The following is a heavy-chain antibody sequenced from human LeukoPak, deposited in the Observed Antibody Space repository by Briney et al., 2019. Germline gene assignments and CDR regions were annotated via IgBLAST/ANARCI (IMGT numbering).Heavy chain of an antibody. CDR1: GFTFSSYG. CDR2: ISYDGSNK. Sequence: PGRSLRLSCAASGFTFSSYGMHWVRQAPGKGLEWVAAISYDGSNKYYADSVKGRFTISRDNSKNTLYLQMNSLRAEDTAVYYCAKDTHTAMVTGAFDIWGQGTMVTVSS. J-gene: IGHJ3*02. CDR3: AKDTHTAMVTGAFDI. D-gene: IGHD5-18*01. V-gene: IGHV3-30*18.